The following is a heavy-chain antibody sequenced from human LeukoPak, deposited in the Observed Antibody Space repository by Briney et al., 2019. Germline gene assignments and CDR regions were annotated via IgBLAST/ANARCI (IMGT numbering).Heavy chain of an antibody. V-gene: IGHV3-21*01. CDR1: GFTFSGYS. CDR2: ISGSSGYI. CDR3: TTISD. D-gene: IGHD1-1*01. Sequence: GGSLRLSCAASGFTFSGYSMNWVRQASGKGLEWVSSISGSSGYIYYADSVRGRFTVSRDNAKNSLYLQMNSLRAEDTAVYYCTTISDWGQGTLVTVSS. J-gene: IGHJ4*02.